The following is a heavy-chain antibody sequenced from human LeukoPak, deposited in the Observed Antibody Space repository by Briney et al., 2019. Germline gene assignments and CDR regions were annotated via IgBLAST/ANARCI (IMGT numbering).Heavy chain of an antibody. Sequence: SETLSLTCTVSGGSISSGGYYWSWIRQHPGKGLEWIGYIYYSGSTYYNPSLKSRVTISVDTSKNQFSLKLSSVTAADTAVYYCARAAGTYYYDSSHLDYWGQGTLVTVSS. V-gene: IGHV4-31*03. CDR1: GGSISSGGYY. CDR3: ARAAGTYYYDSSHLDY. J-gene: IGHJ4*02. D-gene: IGHD3-22*01. CDR2: IYYSGST.